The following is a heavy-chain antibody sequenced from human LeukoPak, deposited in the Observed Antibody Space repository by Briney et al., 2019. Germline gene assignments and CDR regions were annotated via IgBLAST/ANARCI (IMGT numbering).Heavy chain of an antibody. J-gene: IGHJ6*03. CDR3: ARSSYYGSESIPGDSFYYSYMDV. Sequence: GRSLRLSCAASGFTVSSSYMSWVRQAPGKGLEWVSAISGSGGSTYYADSVKGRFTISRDNAKNSLYLQMNSLTAEDTAVYYCARSSYYGSESIPGDSFYYSYMDVWGKGTTVTVSS. D-gene: IGHD3-10*01. V-gene: IGHV3-23*01. CDR1: GFTVSSSY. CDR2: ISGSGGST.